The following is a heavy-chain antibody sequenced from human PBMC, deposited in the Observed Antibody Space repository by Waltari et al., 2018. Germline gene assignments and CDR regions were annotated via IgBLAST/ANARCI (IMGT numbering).Heavy chain of an antibody. CDR1: GLTCSGYW. Sequence: EVHLVESGGDLVQPGGSLRLSCAGSGLTCSGYWMHWVRQVPGKGLVWVSRISPDGRTTFYADSVKGRFAISRDNAKNALYLQMNSLRAEDTAVYYCVRDRHSWDWGQGTLVTVSS. V-gene: IGHV3-74*01. J-gene: IGHJ4*02. CDR2: ISPDGRTT. CDR3: VRDRHSWD.